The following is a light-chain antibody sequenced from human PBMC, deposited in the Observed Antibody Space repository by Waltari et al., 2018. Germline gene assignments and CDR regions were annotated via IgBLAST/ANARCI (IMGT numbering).Light chain of an antibody. Sequence: QSALTQPPSASGSPGQSVTISCPGTNSDVGTYTYVSWFQQHPGRAPKLLMYEVNKRRSGVPDRFSGSKSDNSASLTVSGLQADDEAVYHCSSYACSNTLVFGGGTKLTVL. J-gene: IGLJ2*01. V-gene: IGLV2-8*01. CDR1: NSDVGTYTY. CDR2: EVN. CDR3: SSYACSNTLV.